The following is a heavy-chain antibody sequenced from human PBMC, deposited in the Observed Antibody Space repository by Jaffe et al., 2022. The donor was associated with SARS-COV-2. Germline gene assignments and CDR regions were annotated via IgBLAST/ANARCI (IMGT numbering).Heavy chain of an antibody. CDR3: ARRKAGRLSIYDH. D-gene: IGHD6-25*01. Sequence: EVQLVESGGGLVQPGGSLRLSCAASGFSLGDYGMTWVRQAPGKGLEWVSTISDSVDITWYADSAKGRFTISRDISRNMLSLQMDSLRADDAATYYCARRKAGRLSIYDHWGQGTLVTVSS. J-gene: IGHJ4*02. CDR1: GFSLGDYG. CDR2: ISDSVDIT. V-gene: IGHV3-23*04.